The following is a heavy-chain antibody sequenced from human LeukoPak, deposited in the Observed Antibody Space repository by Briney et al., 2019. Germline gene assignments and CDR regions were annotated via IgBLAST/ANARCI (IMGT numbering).Heavy chain of an antibody. J-gene: IGHJ4*02. V-gene: IGHV5-10-1*01. D-gene: IGHD4-17*01. Sequence: GESLKISYKGSGYSFTSYWISWVRQMPGKGLEWTGRIDPSDSYTNYSPSFQGHVTISADKSISTAYLQWSGLKASDTAMYYCARLGDYGDYASDYWGQGTLVTVSS. CDR1: GYSFTSYW. CDR2: IDPSDSYT. CDR3: ARLGDYGDYASDY.